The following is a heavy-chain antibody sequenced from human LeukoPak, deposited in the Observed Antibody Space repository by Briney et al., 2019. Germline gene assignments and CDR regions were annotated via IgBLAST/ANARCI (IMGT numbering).Heavy chain of an antibody. CDR3: ARDNYYDSRGYPYYFDY. CDR2: ISAYNGNT. Sequence: ASVKVSCKASGYTFTSYGISWVRQAPGQGLEWMGWISAYNGNTNYAQKLQGRVTMTTDTSTSTAYMELRSLRSDDTAVYYCARDNYYDSRGYPYYFDYWGQGTLVTVSS. D-gene: IGHD3-22*01. V-gene: IGHV1-18*01. CDR1: GYTFTSYG. J-gene: IGHJ4*02.